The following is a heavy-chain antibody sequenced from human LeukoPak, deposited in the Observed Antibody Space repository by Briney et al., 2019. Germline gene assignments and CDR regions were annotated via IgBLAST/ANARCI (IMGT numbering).Heavy chain of an antibody. V-gene: IGHV1-69*05. D-gene: IGHD6-13*01. CDR2: IIPIFGTA. Sequence: SVKVSCKASGGTFSSYAISWVRQAPGQRLEWMGGIIPIFGTANYAQKFQGRVTITTDESTSTAYMELSSLRSEDTAVYYCAISTDPYPPLFDYWGQGTLVTVSS. J-gene: IGHJ4*02. CDR1: GGTFSSYA. CDR3: AISTDPYPPLFDY.